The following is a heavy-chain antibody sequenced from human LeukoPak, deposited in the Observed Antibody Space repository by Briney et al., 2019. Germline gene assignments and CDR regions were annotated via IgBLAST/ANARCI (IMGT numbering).Heavy chain of an antibody. CDR3: VKEVGSGWSEFGY. CDR1: AFTFSSYG. D-gene: IGHD6-19*01. Sequence: PGGSLRLSCAASAFTFSSYGMHWVRQAPGKGPEWVAFIRSDASNQYYADSVKGRFTISRDNSKNTLYLQMSSLRAEDTAVYHCVKEVGSGWSEFGYWGQGTLVTVSS. CDR2: IRSDASNQ. V-gene: IGHV3-30*02. J-gene: IGHJ4*02.